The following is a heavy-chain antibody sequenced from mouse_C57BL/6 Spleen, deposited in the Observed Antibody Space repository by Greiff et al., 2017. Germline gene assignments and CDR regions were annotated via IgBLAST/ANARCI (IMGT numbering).Heavy chain of an antibody. CDR3: ASYYDGSSWYFDV. CDR1: GFTFSDYG. Sequence: EVMLVESGGGLVKPGGSLKLSCAASGFTFSDYGMHWVRQAPEKGLEWVAYISSGSSTIYYADTVKGRFTISRDNAKNTLFLQMTSLRSEDTAMYYCASYYDGSSWYFDVWGTGTTVTVSS. CDR2: ISSGSSTI. V-gene: IGHV5-17*01. J-gene: IGHJ1*03. D-gene: IGHD1-1*01.